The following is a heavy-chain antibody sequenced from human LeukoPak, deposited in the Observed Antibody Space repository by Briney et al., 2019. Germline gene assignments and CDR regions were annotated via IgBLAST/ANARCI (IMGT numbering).Heavy chain of an antibody. CDR2: IYHSGST. CDR1: GGSISSGGYS. Sequence: SQTLSLTCDVSGGSISSGGYSWSWIRQPPGKGLEWIGYIYHSGSTYYNPSLKSRVTIAVDRSKTQFSLKLSSVTAADTAVYYCARGVVPAIVDYFDCWGQGTLVTVSS. V-gene: IGHV4-30-2*01. J-gene: IGHJ4*02. D-gene: IGHD2-21*02. CDR3: ARGVVPAIVDYFDC.